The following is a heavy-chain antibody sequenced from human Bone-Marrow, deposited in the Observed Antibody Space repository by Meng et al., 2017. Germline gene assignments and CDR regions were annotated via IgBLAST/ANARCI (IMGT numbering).Heavy chain of an antibody. CDR3: AIEYSSGIDY. CDR2: INPKSGDT. D-gene: IGHD6-19*01. CDR1: GYNFPDYY. Sequence: QVQRVQSGAEVKKPGASVKASYKPSGYNFPDYYIHWVRRAPGKGLEWMGRINPKSGDTHYAQKFQARVTMTGDTSISTAYMELSSVTAADTAVYYCAIEYSSGIDYWGQGTLVTVSS. J-gene: IGHJ4*02. V-gene: IGHV1-2*06.